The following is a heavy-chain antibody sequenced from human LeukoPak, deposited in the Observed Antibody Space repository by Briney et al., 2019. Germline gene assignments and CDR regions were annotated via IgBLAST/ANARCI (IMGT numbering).Heavy chain of an antibody. D-gene: IGHD1-26*01. CDR3: ARVAGSYSIRPFDF. CDR1: GFTFGNYA. CDR2: IRVSDGYT. J-gene: IGHJ4*02. Sequence: GGSLRLSCAASGFTFGNYAMTWVRQAPGKGLEWVSAIRVSDGYTYYADSVQGRFIISRDKSKNTVSLQMNSLTGDDTALYYCARVAGSYSIRPFDFWGQGTVVIVSS. V-gene: IGHV3-23*01.